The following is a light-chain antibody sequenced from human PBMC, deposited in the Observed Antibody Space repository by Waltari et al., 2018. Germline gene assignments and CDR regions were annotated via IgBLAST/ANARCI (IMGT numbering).Light chain of an antibody. CDR2: KDS. J-gene: IGLJ3*02. V-gene: IGLV3-27*01. CDR3: YSATDNNLRV. Sequence: SYELTQPSSVSVSPGQTARITCSGDLLSTKYARWFQQRPGQARVLVIYKDSERPSGIPERFSGSSSGTTVILTISGAQVEDEADYYCYSATDNNLRVFGGGTKLTVL. CDR1: LLSTKY.